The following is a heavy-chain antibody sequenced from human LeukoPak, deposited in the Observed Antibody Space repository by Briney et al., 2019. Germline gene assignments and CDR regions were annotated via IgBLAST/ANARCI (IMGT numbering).Heavy chain of an antibody. CDR2: GGSGGST. Sequence: PGGSLRLSCAASGFIFSSYAMSWVRQAPGKGLEWVSYGGSGGSTYYADSVKGRFTISRDNAKNSLYPQMNSLRAEDTAVYYCARDTIRSSSWYLGLFGYYYGMDVWGQGTTVTVSS. D-gene: IGHD6-13*01. J-gene: IGHJ6*02. CDR1: GFIFSSYA. V-gene: IGHV3-23*01. CDR3: ARDTIRSSSWYLGLFGYYYGMDV.